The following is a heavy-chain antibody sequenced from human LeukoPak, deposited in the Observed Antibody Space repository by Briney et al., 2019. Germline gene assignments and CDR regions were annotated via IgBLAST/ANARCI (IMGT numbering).Heavy chain of an antibody. CDR3: ACGYSAYPAGY. J-gene: IGHJ4*02. CDR2: ISSSGSYI. CDR1: GFTFSSYS. D-gene: IGHD5-12*01. V-gene: IGHV3-21*01. Sequence: GGSLRLSCAASGFTFSSYSMNWVRQAPGKGLEWVSSISSSGSYIYYADSVRGRFTISSDNAKNSLYLQMNSLRAEDTAVYYCACGYSAYPAGYWGQGTLVTVSS.